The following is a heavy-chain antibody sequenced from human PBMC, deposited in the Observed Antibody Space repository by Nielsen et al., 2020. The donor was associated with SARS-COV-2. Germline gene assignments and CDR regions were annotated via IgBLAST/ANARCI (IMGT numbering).Heavy chain of an antibody. D-gene: IGHD3-3*01. V-gene: IGHV4-34*01. Sequence: SETLSLTCAVYGGSFSGYYWSWIRQPPGKGLEWIGEINHSGSTHYNPSLKSRVTISVDTSKNQFSLKLSSVTAADTALYYCARERVGGITIFGVVTRYGMDVWGQGTTVTVSS. CDR1: GGSFSGYY. J-gene: IGHJ6*02. CDR2: INHSGST. CDR3: ARERVGGITIFGVVTRYGMDV.